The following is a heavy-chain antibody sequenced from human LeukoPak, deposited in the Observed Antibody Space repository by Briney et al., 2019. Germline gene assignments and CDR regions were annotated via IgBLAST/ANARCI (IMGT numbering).Heavy chain of an antibody. D-gene: IGHD6-13*01. V-gene: IGHV5-51*01. CDR2: MYPADSDT. CDR3: ARTAAISAGRGWFDP. CDR1: GYSFTSYW. J-gene: IGHJ5*02. Sequence: GESLKISCKGSGYSFTSYWIAWVRQMLGKGLEWMGIMYPADSDTRYSPSFQGQVTISADKSVSTAYLQWSSLKASDTAIYYCARTAAISAGRGWFDPWGQGTLVTVSS.